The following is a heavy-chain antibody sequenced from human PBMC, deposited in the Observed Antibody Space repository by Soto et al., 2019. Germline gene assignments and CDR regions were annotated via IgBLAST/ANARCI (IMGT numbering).Heavy chain of an antibody. D-gene: IGHD6-13*01. J-gene: IGHJ6*02. V-gene: IGHV3-72*01. Sequence: EVQLVESGGGLVQPGGSLRLSCAASGFTFSDHYMDWVRQAPGKGLEWVGRSRNKANGYTTEYAASVQGRFTISRDDSKNSLYLQMNSLNTEDTAVYFCAREDHIAPAGSGYYYYGMDVWGQGTTVTVSS. CDR1: GFTFSDHY. CDR2: SRNKANGYTT. CDR3: AREDHIAPAGSGYYYYGMDV.